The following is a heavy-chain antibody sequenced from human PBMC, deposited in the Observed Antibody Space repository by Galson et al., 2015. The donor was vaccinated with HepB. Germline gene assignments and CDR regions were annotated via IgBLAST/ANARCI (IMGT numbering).Heavy chain of an antibody. CDR2: IENDGSET. Sequence: SLRLSCAASGFTLSSHWMHWVRHAPGKELMWVSRIENDGSETSYTDSVNGRFTISRDNARNTLYLQMHSLRAEDTAVYYCSTIFDSPSDSPSDSWGQGTLVTVSS. CDR1: GFTLSSHW. J-gene: IGHJ4*02. V-gene: IGHV3-74*01. D-gene: IGHD3-3*01. CDR3: STIFDSPSDSPSDS.